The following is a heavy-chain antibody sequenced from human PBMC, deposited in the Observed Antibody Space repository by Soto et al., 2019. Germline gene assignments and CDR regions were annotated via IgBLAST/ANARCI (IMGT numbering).Heavy chain of an antibody. V-gene: IGHV3-30*18. CDR3: AKGPPEGPPRSFPFQH. CDR1: GFTFSSYG. Sequence: GGSLRLSCAASGFTFSSYGMHWVRQAPGKGLEWVAVISYDGSNKYYADSVKGRFTISRDNSKNTLYLQMNSLRAEDTAVYYCAKGPPEGPPRSFPFQHWGQGTLVTVSS. J-gene: IGHJ1*01. CDR2: ISYDGSNK.